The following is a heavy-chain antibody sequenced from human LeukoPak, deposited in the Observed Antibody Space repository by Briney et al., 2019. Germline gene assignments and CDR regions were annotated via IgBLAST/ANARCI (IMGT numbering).Heavy chain of an antibody. CDR3: ARASGWSPDY. D-gene: IGHD6-19*01. Sequence: PGGSLRLSCAASGFTFSSYAMSWVRQAPGKGLEWVSYISSSSSTIYYADSVKGRFTISRDNAKNSLYLQMNSLRAEDTAVYYCARASGWSPDYWGQGTLVTVSS. CDR1: GFTFSSYA. J-gene: IGHJ4*02. V-gene: IGHV3-48*01. CDR2: ISSSSSTI.